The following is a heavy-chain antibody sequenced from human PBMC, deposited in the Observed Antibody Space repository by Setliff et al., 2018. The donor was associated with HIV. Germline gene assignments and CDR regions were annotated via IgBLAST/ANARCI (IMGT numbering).Heavy chain of an antibody. V-gene: IGHV1-2*06. Sequence: ASVKVSCKASGYTFTAYFMHWVRQAPGQGLEWMGRINPNSGGTNYAQKFQGRVTMTRDTSISTAYMELSRLTSDDTAMYYCARDGSRDAFDIWGQGTMVTVSS. CDR3: ARDGSRDAFDI. CDR1: GYTFTAYF. J-gene: IGHJ3*02. D-gene: IGHD1-26*01. CDR2: INPNSGGT.